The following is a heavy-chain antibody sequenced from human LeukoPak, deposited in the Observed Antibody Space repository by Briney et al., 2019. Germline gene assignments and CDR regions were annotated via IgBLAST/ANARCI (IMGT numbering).Heavy chain of an antibody. CDR3: ARDNPVHGFDY. CDR2: IYYSGST. D-gene: IGHD1-1*01. V-gene: IGHV4-30-4*01. Sequence: PSQTLSLTCTVSGGSISSGDYYWRWIRQPPGKGLEWIGYIYYSGSTYYNPSLKSRVTISVDTSKNQFSLKLSSVTAADTAVYYCARDNPVHGFDYWGQGTLVTVSS. CDR1: GGSISSGDYY. J-gene: IGHJ4*02.